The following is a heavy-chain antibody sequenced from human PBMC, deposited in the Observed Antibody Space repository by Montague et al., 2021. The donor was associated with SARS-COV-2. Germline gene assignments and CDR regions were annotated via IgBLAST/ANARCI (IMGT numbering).Heavy chain of an antibody. CDR1: GGSISSYY. CDR3: ARGSYGPCACDI. Sequence: SETLSLTCTVSGGSISSYYWSWIRQPPGKGLEWIGYIYYSGSTSYNPSLKSRVTISLDTSKNQFSLKLNSVTAADTAVYYCARGSYGPCACDIWGQGTMVTVSS. CDR2: IYYSGST. V-gene: IGHV4-59*01. J-gene: IGHJ3*02. D-gene: IGHD5-18*01.